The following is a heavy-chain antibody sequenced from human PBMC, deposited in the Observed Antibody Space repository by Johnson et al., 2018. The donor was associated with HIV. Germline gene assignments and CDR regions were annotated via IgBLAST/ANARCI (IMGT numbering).Heavy chain of an antibody. CDR3: AKDLRWEDAFDM. Sequence: QVQLVESGGGVVQPGRSLRLSCAASGFTFSSYAMHWVRQAPGKGLEWVAVISYDGSNKYYADSVKGRFTISRDNSKNTLYLQMNSLRADDTAVYYCAKDLRWEDAFDMWGQGTLVTVSS. D-gene: IGHD1-26*01. V-gene: IGHV3-30-3*01. J-gene: IGHJ3*02. CDR1: GFTFSSYA. CDR2: ISYDGSNK.